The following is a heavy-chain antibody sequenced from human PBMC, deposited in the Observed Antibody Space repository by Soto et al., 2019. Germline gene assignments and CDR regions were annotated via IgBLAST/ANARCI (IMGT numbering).Heavy chain of an antibody. Sequence: LSLTCAVSGYSISSGYYWGWIRQPPGKGLEWIGSIYHSGSTYYNPSLKSRVTISVDTSKNQFSLKLSSVTAADTAVYYCARAPVNWFDPWGQGTLVTVSS. V-gene: IGHV4-38-2*01. CDR2: IYHSGST. J-gene: IGHJ5*02. CDR1: GYSISSGYY. D-gene: IGHD4-17*01. CDR3: ARAPVNWFDP.